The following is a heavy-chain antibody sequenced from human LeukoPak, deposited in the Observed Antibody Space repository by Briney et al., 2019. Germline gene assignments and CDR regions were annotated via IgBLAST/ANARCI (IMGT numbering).Heavy chain of an antibody. J-gene: IGHJ4*02. CDR3: AKPYSGWTSFDY. CDR2: VSSSGGTT. V-gene: IGHV3-23*01. D-gene: IGHD5-12*01. Sequence: GGSLRLSCAASGFTFSTYAMNWVRQAPGKGLEWVSAVSSSGGTTYYADSVKGRFTISRHNSKNTLYLQMDSLRAEGTVVYYCAKPYSGWTSFDYWGQGTLVTVSS. CDR1: GFTFSTYA.